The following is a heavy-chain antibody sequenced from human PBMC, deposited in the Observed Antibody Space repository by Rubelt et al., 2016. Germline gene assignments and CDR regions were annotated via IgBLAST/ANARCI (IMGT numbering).Heavy chain of an antibody. Sequence: QVQLQESGPGLVKPSETLSLTCTVSGGSVSSGSYYWRWIRQPPGKGLEWIGYIYYSGSTNYNPSLKSGVTSAGETSKNQFSRKLSSVTAADTAVYYCAREDIGGAIGYYFDYWGQGTLVTVSS. J-gene: IGHJ4*02. D-gene: IGHD2-2*02. CDR1: GGSVSSGSYY. CDR3: AREDIGGAIGYYFDY. V-gene: IGHV4-61*01. CDR2: IYYSGST.